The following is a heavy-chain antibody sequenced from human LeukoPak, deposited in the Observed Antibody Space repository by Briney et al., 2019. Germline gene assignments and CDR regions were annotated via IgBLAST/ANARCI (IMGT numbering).Heavy chain of an antibody. CDR2: IYYSGST. D-gene: IGHD7-27*01. J-gene: IGHJ6*02. CDR1: GGSISSSSYY. CDR3: ARCKGTGDLESYGMDV. V-gene: IGHV4-39*01. Sequence: SETLSLTCTVSGGSISSSSYYWGWIRQPPGKGLEWIGSIYYSGSTYYNPSLKGRVTISVDTSKNQFSLKLSSVTAADTAVYYCARCKGTGDLESYGMDVWGQGTTVTVSS.